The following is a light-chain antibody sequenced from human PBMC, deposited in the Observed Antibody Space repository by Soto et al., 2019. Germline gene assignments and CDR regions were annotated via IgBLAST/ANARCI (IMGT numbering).Light chain of an antibody. Sequence: QSALTQPASVSGSPGQSITISCTGGSSDVVRYYLVSWYQQHPGKAPKLMIYEGSRRPSGVSDRFSGSNSGNTASLTISGLQAEDEVDYYCCSYAGSSTLDVVFGGGTKVTVL. CDR3: CSYAGSSTLDVV. J-gene: IGLJ2*01. V-gene: IGLV2-23*01. CDR2: EGS. CDR1: SSDVVRYYL.